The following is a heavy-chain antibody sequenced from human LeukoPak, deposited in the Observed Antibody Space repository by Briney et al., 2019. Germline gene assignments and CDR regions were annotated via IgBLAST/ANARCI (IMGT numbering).Heavy chain of an antibody. D-gene: IGHD3-10*01. CDR2: IYYGGST. CDR1: GGSVNNCY. J-gene: IGHJ4*02. CDR3: ARGTIGSYTY. Sequence: PSETLSLTCSVSGGSVNNCYWNWIRQPPGKGLDWIGYIYYGGSTNYNPSLKSRVTISVDTSKNQFSLKLRSVTAADTAVYYCARGTIGSYTYWGQGTLVTVSS. V-gene: IGHV4-59*02.